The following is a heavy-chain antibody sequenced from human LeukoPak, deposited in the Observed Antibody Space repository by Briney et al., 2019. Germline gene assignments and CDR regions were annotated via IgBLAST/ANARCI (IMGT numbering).Heavy chain of an antibody. D-gene: IGHD3-3*01. CDR3: ARAGDFWSGWTRAFDI. Sequence: PGGSLRLSCAASGFTFSSYSMNWVRQAPGKGLEWVSVIYSGGSTYYADSVKGRFTISRDNSKNTLYLQMNSLRAEDTAVYYCARAGDFWSGWTRAFDIWGQGTMVTVSS. V-gene: IGHV3-53*01. CDR1: GFTFSSYS. J-gene: IGHJ3*02. CDR2: IYSGGST.